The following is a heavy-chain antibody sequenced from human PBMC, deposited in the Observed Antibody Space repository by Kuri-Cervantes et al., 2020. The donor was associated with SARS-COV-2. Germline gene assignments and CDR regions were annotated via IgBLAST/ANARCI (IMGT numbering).Heavy chain of an antibody. CDR1: GFTFSTYR. V-gene: IGHV3-30*03. CDR3: ARSSGWYDY. CDR2: ISFDESDK. D-gene: IGHD6-19*01. Sequence: GESLKISCAASGFTFSTYRMHWVRQAPGKGLEWVSVISFDESDKDYADSVKGRFTISRDSAKNTLYLQMNSLRAEDTAVYYCARSSGWYDYWGQGTLVTVSS. J-gene: IGHJ4*02.